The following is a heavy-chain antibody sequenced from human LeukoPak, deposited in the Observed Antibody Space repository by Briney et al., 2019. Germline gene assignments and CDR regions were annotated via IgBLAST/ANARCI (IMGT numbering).Heavy chain of an antibody. Sequence: PSETLSLTCAVYGGSFSGYYWSWIRQPPGKGLEWIGEINHSGSTNYNPSHKSRVTISVDTSKNQFSLKLSSVTAADTAVYYCARGGDIVVVPAALAIDYWGQGTLVTVSS. CDR1: GGSFSGYY. D-gene: IGHD2-2*01. J-gene: IGHJ4*02. V-gene: IGHV4-34*01. CDR2: INHSGST. CDR3: ARGGDIVVVPAALAIDY.